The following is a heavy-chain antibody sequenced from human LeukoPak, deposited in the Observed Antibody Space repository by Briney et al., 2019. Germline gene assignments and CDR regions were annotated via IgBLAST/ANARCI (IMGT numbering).Heavy chain of an antibody. CDR3: AREGIAAAGMSTTGGWFDP. D-gene: IGHD6-13*01. Sequence: PSETLSLTYAVYGGSFSGYYWSWIRQPPGKGLEWIGEINHSGSTNYNPSLKSRVTISVDTSKNQFSLKLSSVTAADTAVYYCAREGIAAAGMSTTGGWFDPWGQGTLVTVSS. CDR2: INHSGST. CDR1: GGSFSGYY. V-gene: IGHV4-34*01. J-gene: IGHJ5*02.